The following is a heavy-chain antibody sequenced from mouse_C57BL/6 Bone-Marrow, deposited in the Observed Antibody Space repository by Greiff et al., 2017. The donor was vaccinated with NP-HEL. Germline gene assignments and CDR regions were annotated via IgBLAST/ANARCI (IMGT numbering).Heavy chain of an antibody. CDR1: GFTFSDYY. CDR3: ARRDYYGSSSHWYFDV. CDR2: ISNGGGST. Sequence: EVQRVESGGGLVQPGGSLKLSCAASGFTFSDYYMYWVRQTPEKRLEWVAYISNGGGSTYYPDTVKGRFTISRDNAKNTLYLQMSRLKSEDTAMYYCARRDYYGSSSHWYFDVWGTGTTVTVSS. D-gene: IGHD1-1*01. V-gene: IGHV5-12*01. J-gene: IGHJ1*03.